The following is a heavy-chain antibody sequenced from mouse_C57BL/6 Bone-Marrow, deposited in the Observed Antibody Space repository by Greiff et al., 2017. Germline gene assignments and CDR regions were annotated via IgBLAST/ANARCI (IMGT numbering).Heavy chain of an antibody. CDR1: GFTFSSYA. V-gene: IGHV5-9-1*02. D-gene: IGHD2-5*01. CDR3: TRASYYSNPGWCAY. J-gene: IGHJ3*01. Sequence: EVKVVESGEGLVKPGGSLKLSCAASGFTFSSYAMSWVRQTPEKRLEWVAYISSGGDYIYYADTVKGRFTISRDNARNTLYLQMSSLKAEDTAMYYCTRASYYSNPGWCAYWGQGTLVTVSA. CDR2: ISSGGDYI.